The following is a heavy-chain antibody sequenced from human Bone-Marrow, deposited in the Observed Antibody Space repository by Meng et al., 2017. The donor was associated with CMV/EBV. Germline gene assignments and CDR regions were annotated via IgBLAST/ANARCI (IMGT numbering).Heavy chain of an antibody. D-gene: IGHD3-10*01. CDR2: IIPILGIA. Sequence: SVKVSCKASGGTFSSYAISWVRQAPGQGIEWMGGIIPILGIANYAKKFQGRVTITADKSTSTAYMELSSLRSEDTAVYYCARHNYYGSGSYPGGFDYWCQGTLVTVSS. V-gene: IGHV1-69*10. J-gene: IGHJ4*02. CDR1: GGTFSSYA. CDR3: ARHNYYGSGSYPGGFDY.